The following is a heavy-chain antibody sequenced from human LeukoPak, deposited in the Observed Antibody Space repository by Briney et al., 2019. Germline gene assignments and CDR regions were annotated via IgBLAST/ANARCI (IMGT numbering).Heavy chain of an antibody. CDR2: INPSGGST. J-gene: IGHJ4*02. CDR1: GGTFSSYA. CDR3: ARDLGIAAAGYYYFDY. D-gene: IGHD6-13*01. V-gene: IGHV1-46*01. Sequence: ASVKVSCKASGGTFSSYAISWVRQPPGQGLEWMGIINPSGGSTSYAQKFQGRVTMTRDTSTSTVYMELSSLRSEDTAVYYCARDLGIAAAGYYYFDYWGQGTLVTVSS.